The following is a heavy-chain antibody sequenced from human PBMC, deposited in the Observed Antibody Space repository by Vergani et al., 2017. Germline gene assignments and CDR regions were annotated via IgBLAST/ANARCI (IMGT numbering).Heavy chain of an antibody. CDR3: ARDSRDLYYYDSSGPDY. Sequence: QVQLQESGPGLVKPSQTLSLTCTVSGGSISSGGYYWSWIRQHPGKGLEWIGYIYYSGSTYYNPSLKSRVTISVDTSKNQFSLKLSSVTAADTAVYYCARDSRDLYYYDSSGPDYWGQGTLVTVSS. J-gene: IGHJ4*02. CDR1: GGSISSGGYY. V-gene: IGHV4-31*03. CDR2: IYYSGST. D-gene: IGHD3-22*01.